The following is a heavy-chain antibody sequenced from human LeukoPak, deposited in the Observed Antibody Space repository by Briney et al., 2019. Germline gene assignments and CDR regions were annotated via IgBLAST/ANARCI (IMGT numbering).Heavy chain of an antibody. V-gene: IGHV3-33*03. J-gene: IGHJ4*02. CDR1: GFTFSSYG. Sequence: GGSLRLSCAASGFTFSSYGMHWVRQALGKGLGCVAVIWYVGSNKYYADSVKGRFTISRDKSKNTLYMQMNSLRAEDTAVYYCAKKIDYYGSGSYGYWGQGTLVTVSS. D-gene: IGHD3-10*01. CDR2: IWYVGSNK. CDR3: AKKIDYYGSGSYGY.